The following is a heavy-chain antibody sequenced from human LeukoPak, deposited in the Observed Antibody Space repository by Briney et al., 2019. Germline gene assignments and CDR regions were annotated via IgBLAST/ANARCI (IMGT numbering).Heavy chain of an antibody. V-gene: IGHV3-23*01. CDR1: GYTLSRSA. Sequence: GGSLTLPCSLSGYTLSRSATIGVRQAPGEGLEWVSLISYSGANSYYTDSVRGRFTISRDNSKDTLFLQMNSLRAEERSIYYSARDTPTSTWGLATMVTVSS. J-gene: IGHJ3*01. CDR2: ISYSGANS. CDR3: ARDTPTST.